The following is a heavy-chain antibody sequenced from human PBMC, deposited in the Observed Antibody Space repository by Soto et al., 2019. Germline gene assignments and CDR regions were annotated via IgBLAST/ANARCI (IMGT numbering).Heavy chain of an antibody. J-gene: IGHJ6*02. CDR3: ARVDGGGSSFYYGMDV. CDR1: GGTFSSYA. CDR2: IIPIFGTA. V-gene: IGHV1-69*13. D-gene: IGHD2-15*01. Sequence: SVKVSCKASGGTFSSYAISWVRQAPGQGLEWMGGIIPIFGTANYAQKFQGRVTITADESTSTAYMELSSLRSEDTAVYYCARVDGGGSSFYYGMDVWGQGTTVTVSS.